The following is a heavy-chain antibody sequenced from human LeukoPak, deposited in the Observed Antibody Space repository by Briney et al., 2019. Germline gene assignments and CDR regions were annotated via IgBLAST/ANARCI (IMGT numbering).Heavy chain of an antibody. D-gene: IGHD5-12*01. CDR3: ARGYSGYDPVDY. CDR1: GGSISTYY. Sequence: SETLSLTCTVSGGSISTYYWSWIRQPPGKGLEWIGYIYYSGSTYYNPSLKSRVTISVDTSKNQFSLKLSSVTAADTAVYYCARGYSGYDPVDYWGQGTLVTVSS. V-gene: IGHV4-30-4*01. J-gene: IGHJ4*02. CDR2: IYYSGST.